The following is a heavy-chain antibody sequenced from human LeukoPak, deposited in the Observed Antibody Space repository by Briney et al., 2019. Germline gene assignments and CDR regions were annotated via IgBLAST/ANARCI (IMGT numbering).Heavy chain of an antibody. CDR2: FDPEDGET. J-gene: IGHJ6*03. CDR3: ATQSTGSYGSGSLYYMDV. CDR1: GYTLTELS. V-gene: IGHV1-24*01. D-gene: IGHD3-10*01. Sequence: ASVKVSCKVSGYTLTELSMHWVRQAPGKGLEWMGGFDPEDGETIYAQKFQGRVTMTEDTSTDTAYMELSSLRSEDTAVYCCATQSTGSYGSGSLYYMDVWGKGTTVTVSS.